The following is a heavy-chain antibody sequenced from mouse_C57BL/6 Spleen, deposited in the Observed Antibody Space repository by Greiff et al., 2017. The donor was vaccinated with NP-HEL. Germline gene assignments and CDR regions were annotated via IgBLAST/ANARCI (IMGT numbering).Heavy chain of an antibody. Sequence: VQLQQSGAELARPGASVKMSCKASGYTFTSYTMHWVKQRPGQGLEWIGYINPSSGYTKYNQKFKDKATLTADKSSSTAYMQLSSLTSEDSAVYYCARGQLRLVDYWGQGTTLTVSS. J-gene: IGHJ2*01. D-gene: IGHD3-2*02. CDR2: INPSSGYT. CDR1: GYTFTSYT. V-gene: IGHV1-4*01. CDR3: ARGQLRLVDY.